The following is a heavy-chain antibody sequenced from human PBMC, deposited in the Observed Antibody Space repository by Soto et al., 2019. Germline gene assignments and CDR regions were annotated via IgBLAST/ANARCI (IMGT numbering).Heavy chain of an antibody. Sequence: ASVKVSCKASGCTFSSYAISWVRQAPGQGLEWMGGIIPIFGTANYAQKFQGRVTITADKSTSTAYMELSSLRSEDTAVYYCPTLYLWAKRYSYRTDTWG. V-gene: IGHV1-69*06. D-gene: IGHD3-9*01. J-gene: IGHJ6*04. CDR1: GCTFSSYA. CDR3: PTLYLWAKRYSYRTDT. CDR2: IIPIFGTA.